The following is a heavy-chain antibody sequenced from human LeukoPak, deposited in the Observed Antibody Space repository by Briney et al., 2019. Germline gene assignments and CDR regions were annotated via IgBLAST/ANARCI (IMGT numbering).Heavy chain of an antibody. CDR1: GDSISNGVKY. Sequence: SSETLSPTCTVSGDSISNGVKYWSWIRQHPGRGLEGIGYIYHSGRSYYNPSLKSRITMSVDTSKNQFSLNLSSVTAADTAVYYCARDQVECTGGTCQSRVGFDFWGQGTLVTVSS. CDR3: ARDQVECTGGTCQSRVGFDF. D-gene: IGHD2-8*02. CDR2: IYHSGRS. J-gene: IGHJ4*02. V-gene: IGHV4-31*03.